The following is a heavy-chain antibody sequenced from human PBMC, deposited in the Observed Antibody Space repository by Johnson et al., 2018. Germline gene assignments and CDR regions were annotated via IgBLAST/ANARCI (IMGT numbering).Heavy chain of an antibody. D-gene: IGHD2-2*01. CDR2: IYYSGST. CDR3: AGHIVVVPDYYGMDV. Sequence: QVQLQESGPGLVKPSETLSLTCTVSGGSISSYYWSWIRQPPGKGLEWIGYIYYSGSTNYNPSLKSRVTISVDTSKNQFSLKLRSVTAADTAVYYCAGHIVVVPDYYGMDVWGQGTTVTVSS. V-gene: IGHV4-59*01. CDR1: GGSISSYY. J-gene: IGHJ6*02.